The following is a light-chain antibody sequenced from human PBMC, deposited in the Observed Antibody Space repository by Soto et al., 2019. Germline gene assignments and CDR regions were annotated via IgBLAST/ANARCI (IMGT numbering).Light chain of an antibody. J-gene: IGKJ1*01. CDR3: QEYYSSPRK. V-gene: IGKV4-1*01. CDR2: WES. Sequence: IWLSQAPGTVAVSRGGWSTINIKSIQTVVSNSNNKNYFSWYQQKPGQHPKLLVYWESTRASGVPGRFSGSGSGNDLPLTISGLPAEDVAVYYRQEYYSSPRKFGQGTQVDI. CDR1: QTVVSNSNNKNY.